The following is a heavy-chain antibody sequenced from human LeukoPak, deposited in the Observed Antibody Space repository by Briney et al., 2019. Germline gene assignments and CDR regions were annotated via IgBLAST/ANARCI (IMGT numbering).Heavy chain of an antibody. Sequence: GGSLRLSCVASGFTFSNAWMSWVRQAPGKGLEWVGRIKSKTDGGTTDYAAPVKGRFTISRDDSKNTLYLQMNSLKTEDTAVYYCVVVVPAANDAFDIWGQGTMVTVSS. CDR2: IKSKTDGGTT. D-gene: IGHD2-2*01. CDR1: GFTFSNAW. J-gene: IGHJ3*02. CDR3: VVVVPAANDAFDI. V-gene: IGHV3-15*01.